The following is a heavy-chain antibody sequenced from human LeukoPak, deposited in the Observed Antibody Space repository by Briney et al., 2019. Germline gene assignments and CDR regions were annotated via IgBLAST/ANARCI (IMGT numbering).Heavy chain of an antibody. D-gene: IGHD3-22*01. CDR3: ARAHTYDSSGYYL. CDR1: GYTFTSYG. V-gene: IGHV1-46*01. CDR2: INPSGGST. J-gene: IGHJ3*01. Sequence: ASVKVSCKASGYTFTSYGISWVRQAPGQGLEWMGIINPSGGSTSYAQKFQGRVTMTRDTSTSTVYMELSSLRSEDTAVYYCARAHTYDSSGYYLWGQGTMVTVPS.